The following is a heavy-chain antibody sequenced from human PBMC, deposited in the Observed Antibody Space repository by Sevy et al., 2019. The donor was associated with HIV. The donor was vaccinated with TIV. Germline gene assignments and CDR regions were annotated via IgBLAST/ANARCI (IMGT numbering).Heavy chain of an antibody. CDR2: ISTYNNNI. V-gene: IGHV1-18*01. CDR3: AREGYGDNGWLDP. Sequence: ASVKVSCKTSGYIFNTFAISWLRQAPGQGPEWMGWISTYNNNIQYARKFQGRVTMTKDTSTSTAYMEVKSLRSDDTAVYYCAREGYGDNGWLDPWGQGTLVTVSS. J-gene: IGHJ5*02. D-gene: IGHD5-18*01. CDR1: GYIFNTFA.